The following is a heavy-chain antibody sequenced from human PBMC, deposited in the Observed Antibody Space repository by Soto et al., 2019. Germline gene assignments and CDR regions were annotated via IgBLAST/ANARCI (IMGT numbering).Heavy chain of an antibody. Sequence: PSETLSLTCAVSGGSISSSNWWSWVRQPPGKGLEWIGEIYHSGSTNYNPSLKSRVTISVDKSKNQFSLQLTSVTAADTAVYYCASQKLDVPAFFDYWGQGALVTVSS. CDR1: GGSISSSNW. V-gene: IGHV4-4*02. CDR2: IYHSGST. CDR3: ASQKLDVPAFFDY. J-gene: IGHJ4*02. D-gene: IGHD3-3*02.